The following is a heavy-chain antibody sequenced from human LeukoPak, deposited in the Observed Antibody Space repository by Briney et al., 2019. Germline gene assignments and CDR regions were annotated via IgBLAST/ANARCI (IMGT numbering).Heavy chain of an antibody. CDR1: GFTFSIYS. V-gene: IGHV3-21*01. J-gene: IGHJ4*02. CDR3: ARGSNTYQPIWEDFDY. Sequence: NPGGSLRLSCAASGFTFSIYSMNWVRQAPGKGLEWVSSISSGSSYIYYADSVKGRFTISRDNAKNSLYLQVNSLRAEDTAVYYCARGSNTYQPIWEDFDYWGQGTLVTVSS. D-gene: IGHD2-2*01. CDR2: ISSGSSYI.